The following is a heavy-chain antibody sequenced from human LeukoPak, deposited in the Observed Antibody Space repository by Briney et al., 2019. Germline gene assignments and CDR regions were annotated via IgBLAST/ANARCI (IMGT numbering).Heavy chain of an antibody. CDR1: GFTVSSNY. J-gene: IGHJ4*02. CDR2: IYSGGST. V-gene: IGHV3-53*01. CDR3: TSAVADFYYFDY. Sequence: GGSLRLSCAASGFTVSSNYMSWVRQASGKGLEWVSVIYSGGSTYYADSVKGRFTISRDNSKNTLYLQMNSLRAEDTAVYYCTSAVADFYYFDYWGQGILVTVSS. D-gene: IGHD6-19*01.